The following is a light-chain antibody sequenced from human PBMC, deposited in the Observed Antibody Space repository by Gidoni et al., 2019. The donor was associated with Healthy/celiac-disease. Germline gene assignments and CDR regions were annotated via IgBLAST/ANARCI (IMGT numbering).Light chain of an antibody. CDR2: QAS. J-gene: IGKJ1*01. V-gene: IGKV1-5*03. Sequence: DIQMTQSPSTLSASVGDRVTITCRASQSISSWLAWYQQKPGKAPKLLIYQASSVESGVPSRFSGSGSGTEFTLTISSLQPDDLATYYCQQYNSYSWTFGQGTKVEIK. CDR1: QSISSW. CDR3: QQYNSYSWT.